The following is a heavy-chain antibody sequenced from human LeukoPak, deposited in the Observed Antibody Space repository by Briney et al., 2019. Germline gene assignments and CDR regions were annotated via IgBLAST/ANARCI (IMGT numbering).Heavy chain of an antibody. CDR3: ARSAHYYYDSASYGVAFDV. D-gene: IGHD3-22*01. Sequence: SESLCLTPGVPRDSLSSYYRSCGRDPPRKGLEWGGNIYYPGSTKYNTSLKSRVTISVDTSKNQISLKLSSVTAADTAMYYCARSAHYYYDSASYGVAFDVWGQGTMVTVSS. CDR1: RDSLSSYY. J-gene: IGHJ3*01. CDR2: IYYPGST. V-gene: IGHV4-59*01.